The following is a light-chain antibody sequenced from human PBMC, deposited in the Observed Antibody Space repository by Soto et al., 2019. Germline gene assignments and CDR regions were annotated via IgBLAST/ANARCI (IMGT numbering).Light chain of an antibody. CDR3: AAWDVSLNGYV. CDR1: ISNIGNNY. J-gene: IGLJ1*01. CDR2: SNN. V-gene: IGLV1-44*01. Sequence: QSVLTQPPSVSAAPGQTVTLSCSGSISNIGNNYVSWFQQFPGTGPKLLIYSNNQRPPGVPDRFSGSKSGTSASLAISGLQSEDEADYYCAAWDVSLNGYVFGTGTKVTVL.